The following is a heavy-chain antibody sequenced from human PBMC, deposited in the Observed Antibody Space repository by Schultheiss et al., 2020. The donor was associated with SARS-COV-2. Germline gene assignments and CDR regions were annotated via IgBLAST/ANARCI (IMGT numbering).Heavy chain of an antibody. CDR1: GYTFTSYG. J-gene: IGHJ5*02. D-gene: IGHD3-22*01. V-gene: IGHV1-8*02. CDR2: INPNSGGT. CDR3: ARRGYYDSSGYYYDSGVDP. Sequence: ASVKVSCKASGYTFTSYGISWVRQAPGQGLEWMGRINPNSGGTNYAQKLQGRVTMTRNTAISTAYMELSSLKASDTAMYYCARRGYYDSSGYYYDSGVDPWGQGTLVTVSS.